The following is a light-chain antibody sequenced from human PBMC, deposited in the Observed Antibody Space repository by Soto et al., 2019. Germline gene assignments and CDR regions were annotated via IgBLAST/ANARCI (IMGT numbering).Light chain of an antibody. CDR2: GAS. CDR3: QVYGNSMCT. CDR1: QTVISDY. J-gene: IGKJ1*01. Sequence: IVLTQSPGTLSLSPWDSATLSCRASQTVISDYLAWYQQTPGQAPRLLIYGASSRATDTPDRFSGRGSGTDFSLTISRLEHGDFAVYYCQVYGNSMCTFGQGTKVDIK. V-gene: IGKV3-20*01.